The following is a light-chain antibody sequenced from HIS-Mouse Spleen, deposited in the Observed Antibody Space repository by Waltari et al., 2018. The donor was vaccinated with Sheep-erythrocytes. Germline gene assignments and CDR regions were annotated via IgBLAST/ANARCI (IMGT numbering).Light chain of an antibody. Sequence: SYELTQPPSVSVSPGQTARITCSGDALPKKYAYWYQQKSGQAPVLVIYEDRKRPSGILEGFSGSSSGTMATLTISGAQGEDEADYYCYSTDSSGNHRVFGGGTKLTVL. CDR1: ALPKKY. J-gene: IGLJ3*02. CDR3: YSTDSSGNHRV. CDR2: EDR. V-gene: IGLV3-10*01.